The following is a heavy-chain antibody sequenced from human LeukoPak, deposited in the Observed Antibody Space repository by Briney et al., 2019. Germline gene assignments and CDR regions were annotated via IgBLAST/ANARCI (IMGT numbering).Heavy chain of an antibody. V-gene: IGHV1-18*01. CDR1: GYTFTSYG. CDR2: ISAYNGNT. J-gene: IGHJ4*02. D-gene: IGHD3-16*02. CDR3: ARVRVWGSYRPRYFDY. Sequence: GASVKVSCKASGYTFTSYGISWVRQAPGQGLEWMGWISAYNGNTNYAQKLQGRVTMTTDTSTSTAYMELRSLRSDDTAVYYCARVRVWGSYRPRYFDYCGQGTLVTVSS.